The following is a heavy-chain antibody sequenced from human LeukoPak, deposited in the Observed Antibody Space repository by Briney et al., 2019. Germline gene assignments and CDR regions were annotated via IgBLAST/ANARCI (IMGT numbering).Heavy chain of an antibody. CDR2: IYYTGGT. Sequence: SETLSLTCTVSAGSLTSYYWGWIRQPPGKGLEWIGYIYYTGGTNYNPSLKSRVTISVDTSKNQFSLKLNSMTAADTAVYYCARRGYEGWLDPWGQGTLVTVSS. J-gene: IGHJ5*02. D-gene: IGHD3-16*01. CDR3: ARRGYEGWLDP. CDR1: AGSLTSYY. V-gene: IGHV4-59*08.